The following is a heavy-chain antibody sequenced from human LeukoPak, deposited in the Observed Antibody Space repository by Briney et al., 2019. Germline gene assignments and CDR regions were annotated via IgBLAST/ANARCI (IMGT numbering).Heavy chain of an antibody. Sequence: SETLSLTCSVSGDSNNNYYWNWIRQPPGKELEWIAYTHYTGNTKSNPSLKSRVTTSVDTSKSQFSLTLSSVTAADTAVYYCAKWSSTLKAFDFWGQGILVIVSS. D-gene: IGHD2-8*01. V-gene: IGHV4-59*08. CDR2: THYTGNT. CDR3: AKWSSTLKAFDF. J-gene: IGHJ4*02. CDR1: GDSNNNYY.